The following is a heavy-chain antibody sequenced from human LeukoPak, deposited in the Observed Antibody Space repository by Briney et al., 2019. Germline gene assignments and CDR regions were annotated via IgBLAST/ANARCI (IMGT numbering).Heavy chain of an antibody. CDR3: AKEYCSGGSCYRGAFDI. Sequence: GGSLRLSCAASGFTFDDYAMHWVRQAPGKGLEWVSGIGWNSGSIGYAGSVKGRFTISRDNAKNSLYLQMNSLRAEDMALYYCAKEYCSGGSCYRGAFDIWGQGTMVTVSS. CDR1: GFTFDDYA. CDR2: IGWNSGSI. V-gene: IGHV3-9*03. D-gene: IGHD2-15*01. J-gene: IGHJ3*02.